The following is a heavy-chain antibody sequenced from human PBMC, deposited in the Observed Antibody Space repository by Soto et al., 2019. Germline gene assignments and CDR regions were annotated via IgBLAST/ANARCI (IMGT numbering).Heavy chain of an antibody. Sequence: SVKVSCKASGGTFSSYAISWVRQAPGQGLEWMGGIIPIFGTANYAQKFQGRVTITADESTSTAYMELSSLRSEDTAVYYCAREYYDSSGYWGLHGMDVWGRGNTVTVSS. D-gene: IGHD3-22*01. CDR3: AREYYDSSGYWGLHGMDV. J-gene: IGHJ6*02. CDR2: IIPIFGTA. V-gene: IGHV1-69*13. CDR1: GGTFSSYA.